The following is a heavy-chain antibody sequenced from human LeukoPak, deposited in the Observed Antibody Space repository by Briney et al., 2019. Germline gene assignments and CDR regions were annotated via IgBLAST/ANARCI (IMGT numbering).Heavy chain of an antibody. Sequence: TSETLSLTCTVSGGSISSSGYYWGWIRQPPGKGLEWIGGISSGGSTHYTPSLKSRVTISVEKSKNQFSLKLSSVTAADTAVYYCARRSYDGSGYYYVDYWGQGTLVTVSS. CDR3: ARRSYDGSGYYYVDY. CDR1: GGSISSSGYY. J-gene: IGHJ4*02. V-gene: IGHV4-39*01. CDR2: ISSGGST. D-gene: IGHD3-22*01.